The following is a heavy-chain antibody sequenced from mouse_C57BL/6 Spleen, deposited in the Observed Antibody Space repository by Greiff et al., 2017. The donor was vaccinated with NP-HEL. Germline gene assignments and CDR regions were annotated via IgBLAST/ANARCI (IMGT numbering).Heavy chain of an antibody. V-gene: IGHV2-5*01. CDR1: GFSLTSYG. D-gene: IGHD2-4*01. CDR3: AKNYDYGLAMDD. J-gene: IGHJ4*01. CDR2: IWRGGST. Sequence: VQLKESGPGLVQPSQSLSITCTVSGFSLTSYGVHWVRQSPGKGLEWLGVIWRGGSTDYNEAFMSRLSITKDNSKSQVFFKMNSLQADDTAIYYCAKNYDYGLAMDDWGQGTSVTVSS.